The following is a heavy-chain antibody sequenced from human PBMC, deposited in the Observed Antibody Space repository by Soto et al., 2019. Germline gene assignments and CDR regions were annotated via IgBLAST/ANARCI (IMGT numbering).Heavy chain of an antibody. Sequence: QVQLVQSGTEVKKPGSSVKVSCKASGGTFRNYPINWVRQAPGQGLEWMGSIFPLTDIPDYAQNFQARLTXXXXXSTXXAXXXXXXXXXXXTAMXFCXXXXXXVLHYFESWGQGTLVTVSS. CDR2: IFPLTDIP. V-gene: IGHV1-69*02. CDR1: GGTFRNYP. J-gene: IGHJ4*02. CDR3: XXXXXXVLHYFES.